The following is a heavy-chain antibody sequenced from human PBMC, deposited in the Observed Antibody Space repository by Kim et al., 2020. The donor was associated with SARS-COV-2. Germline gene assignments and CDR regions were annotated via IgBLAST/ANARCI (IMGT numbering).Heavy chain of an antibody. D-gene: IGHD6-19*01. CDR1: GFTFRSYD. Sequence: GGSLRLSCAASGFTFRSYDMHWVRQAPGKGLEWVSSITSSSNYIYYADSVKGRFTISRDNAESTLYLQMNSLRAEDTAVYYCARSAFSSGWFWYFDLCGR. J-gene: IGHJ2*01. CDR2: ITSSSNYI. V-gene: IGHV3-21*01. CDR3: ARSAFSSGWFWYFDL.